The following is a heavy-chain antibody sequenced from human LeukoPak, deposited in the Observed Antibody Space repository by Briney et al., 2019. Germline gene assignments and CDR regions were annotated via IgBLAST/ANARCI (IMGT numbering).Heavy chain of an antibody. CDR2: ISVHNGNT. CDR1: GYTFINYG. Sequence: ASVKVSCKASGYTFINYGITWVRQAPGQGLEWMGWISVHNGNTYYAQNLQGRVIITTDTSTSTAYMELRSLRSDDTAVYFCARGGRYCSSASCRNPLGYCSGGSCYSELDPWGQGTLVTVSS. CDR3: ARGGRYCSSASCRNPLGYCSGGSCYSELDP. V-gene: IGHV1-18*04. D-gene: IGHD2-15*01. J-gene: IGHJ5*02.